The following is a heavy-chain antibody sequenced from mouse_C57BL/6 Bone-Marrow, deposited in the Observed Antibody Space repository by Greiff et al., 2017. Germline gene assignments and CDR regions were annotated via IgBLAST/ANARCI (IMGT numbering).Heavy chain of an antibody. CDR2: IDPENGDT. D-gene: IGHD6-1*02. J-gene: IGHJ4*01. Sequence: VQLQQSGAELVRPGASVKLSCTASGFNIKDDYMHWVKQRPEQGLEWIGWIDPENGDTEYASKFQGKATITADTSSNTAYLQLSSLTSEDTAVYDGTTRQLDHYYAMDYWGQGTSVTVSS. V-gene: IGHV14-4*01. CDR1: GFNIKDDY. CDR3: TTRQLDHYYAMDY.